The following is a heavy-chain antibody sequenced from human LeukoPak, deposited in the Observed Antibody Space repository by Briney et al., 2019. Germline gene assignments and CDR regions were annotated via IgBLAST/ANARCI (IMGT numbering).Heavy chain of an antibody. V-gene: IGHV4-34*01. CDR1: GGSFSGYY. CDR3: ARRVCGDGNGFDI. J-gene: IGHJ3*02. CDR2: INHSGST. Sequence: SETLSLTCAVYGGSFSGYYWSWIRQPPGKGLEWIGEINHSGSTNYNPSLKSRVTISVDTSKNQFSLKLRSVTAADTAVYYCARRVCGDGNGFDIWGQGTMVTVSS. D-gene: IGHD4-17*01.